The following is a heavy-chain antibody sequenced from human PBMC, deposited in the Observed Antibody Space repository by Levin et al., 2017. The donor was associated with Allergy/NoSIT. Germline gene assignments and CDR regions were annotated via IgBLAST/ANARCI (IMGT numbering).Heavy chain of an antibody. CDR2: MNPNSGNT. D-gene: IGHD4-17*01. V-gene: IGHV1-8*01. Sequence: ASVKVSCKASGYTFTSYDINWVRQATGQGLEWMGWMNPNSGNTGYAQKFQGRVTMTRNTSISTAYMELSSLRSEDTAVYYCARVSAHKRRGLKSTVSQGYDYGMDVWGQGTTVTVSS. CDR3: ARVSAHKRRGLKSTVSQGYDYGMDV. J-gene: IGHJ6*02. CDR1: GYTFTSYD.